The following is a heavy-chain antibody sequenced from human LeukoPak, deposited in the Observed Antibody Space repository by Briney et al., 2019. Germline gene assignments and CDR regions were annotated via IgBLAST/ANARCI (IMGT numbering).Heavy chain of an antibody. CDR3: ARDRGSSGWYDAFDI. V-gene: IGHV3-23*01. D-gene: IGHD6-19*01. J-gene: IGHJ3*02. CDR1: GFTFSSYA. Sequence: GGSLRLSCAASGFTFSSYAMSWVRQAPGKGLEWVSAISGSGGSTYYADSVKGRFTISRDNAKNSLYLQMNSLRAEDTAVYYCARDRGSSGWYDAFDIWGQGTMVTVSS. CDR2: ISGSGGST.